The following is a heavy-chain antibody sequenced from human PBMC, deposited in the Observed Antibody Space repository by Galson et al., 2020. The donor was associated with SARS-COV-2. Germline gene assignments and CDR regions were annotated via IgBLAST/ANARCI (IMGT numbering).Heavy chain of an antibody. CDR2: ISWNGADT. J-gene: IGHJ4*02. CDR3: AKVRRVVTGPFDY. CDR1: GFTFDDYA. V-gene: IGHV3-43D*03. Sequence: GGYLRLSCAASGFTFDDYAMHWIRQVPGKGLEWISLISWNGADTDYADSVRGRFTISRDNSKNSLYLQMNSLRPEDSALYYCAKVRRVVTGPFDYWGQGTLVTVSS. D-gene: IGHD3-9*01.